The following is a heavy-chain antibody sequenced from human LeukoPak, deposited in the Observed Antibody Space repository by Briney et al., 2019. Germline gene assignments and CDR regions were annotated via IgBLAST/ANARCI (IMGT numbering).Heavy chain of an antibody. D-gene: IGHD3-22*01. V-gene: IGHV4-31*03. CDR1: GGSISSGGYY. CDR3: ARDTMHYYDSSGRGGFDY. J-gene: IGHJ4*02. CDR2: IYYSGST. Sequence: SQTLSLTCTVSGGSISSGGYYWSWIRQHPGKGLEWIGYIYYSGSTYYNPSLKSRVTISVDTSRNQFSLKLSSVTAADMAVYYCARDTMHYYDSSGRGGFDYWGQGTLVTVSS.